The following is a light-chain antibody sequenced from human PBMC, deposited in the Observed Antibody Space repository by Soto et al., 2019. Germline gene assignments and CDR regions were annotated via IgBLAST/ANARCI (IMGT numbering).Light chain of an antibody. CDR3: QQYHRASIT. CDR2: DAS. V-gene: IGKV1-5*01. J-gene: IGKJ5*01. Sequence: DIQMTQSPSTLSASVGDRVTITCRASQSLNNWFAWYQQRPGKAPKLLIYDASTLERGVPSRFSGTGSGTEFTLTISSLQPDDFATYYCQQYHRASITFGQGTRLEIK. CDR1: QSLNNW.